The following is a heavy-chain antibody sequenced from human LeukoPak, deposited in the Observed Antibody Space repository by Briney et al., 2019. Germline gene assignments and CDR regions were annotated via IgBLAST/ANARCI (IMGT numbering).Heavy chain of an antibody. CDR3: AREITGTTLDI. CDR1: GGSFSGYY. Sequence: SETLSLTCAVYGGSFSGYYWSWIRQPPGKGLEWIGEINHSGSTNYNPSLKSRVTISVDTSKNQFSLKLSSVTAADTAVYYCAREITGTTLDIWGQGTMVTVSS. J-gene: IGHJ3*02. CDR2: INHSGST. V-gene: IGHV4-34*01. D-gene: IGHD1-20*01.